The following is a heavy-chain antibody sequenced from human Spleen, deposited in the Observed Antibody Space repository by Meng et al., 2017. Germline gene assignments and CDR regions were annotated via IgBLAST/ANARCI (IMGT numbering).Heavy chain of an antibody. V-gene: IGHV3-74*01. CDR1: GFTLSSYW. D-gene: IGHD4-17*01. CDR3: ARDSGVFDYGDYNYFDS. Sequence: GESLKISCAASGFTLSSYWIHWVRQSPGEGLVWVSHINTDGTSTRYADSVKGRFTISRDNAKNTVYLQMDSLRAEDTAVYYCARDSGVFDYGDYNYFDSWGPGTLVTVLL. CDR2: INTDGTST. J-gene: IGHJ4*02.